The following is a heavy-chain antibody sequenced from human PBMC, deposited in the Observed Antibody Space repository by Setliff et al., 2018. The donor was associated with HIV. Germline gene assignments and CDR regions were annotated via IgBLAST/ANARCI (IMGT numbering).Heavy chain of an antibody. J-gene: IGHJ4*02. Sequence: GASVKVSCKASGGTFSSYAISWVRQAPGQGLEWMGGIIPIFGTANYAQKFQGRVTITADESTSTAYMELSSLRSEDTAVYFCARDPVSDNSATPYYFDHWGQGTLVTGLL. CDR3: ARDPVSDNSATPYYFDH. CDR2: IIPIFGTA. CDR1: GGTFSSYA. D-gene: IGHD2-21*01. V-gene: IGHV1-69*13.